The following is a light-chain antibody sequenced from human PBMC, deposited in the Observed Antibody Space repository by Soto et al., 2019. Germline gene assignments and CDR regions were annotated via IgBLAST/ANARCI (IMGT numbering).Light chain of an antibody. V-gene: IGKV1-5*01. J-gene: IGKJ4*01. Sequence: DIQMTQSPSTLSASVGDRVTITCRASQSISSWLAWYQQKPGKAPKLLIYDASSLESGVPSRFSGSGSGTEFTLTISSLQPDDFATYYCQQYISYPLTVCGGTKVEIK. CDR3: QQYISYPLT. CDR1: QSISSW. CDR2: DAS.